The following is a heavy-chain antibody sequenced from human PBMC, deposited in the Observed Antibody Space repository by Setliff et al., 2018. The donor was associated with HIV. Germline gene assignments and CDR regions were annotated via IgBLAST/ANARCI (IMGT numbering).Heavy chain of an antibody. J-gene: IGHJ4*02. CDR3: ARGLSFYDPGGFDY. V-gene: IGHV4-4*09. CDR2: VYTSGST. CDR1: GGSISSYY. Sequence: SETLSLTCTVSGGSISSYYWSWIRQPPGKGLEWIGYVYTSGSTNYNPSLKSRVTISVDTSKNQFSLKLSSVTAADTAVYYCARGLSFYDPGGFDYWGQGTQVTVSS. D-gene: IGHD3-22*01.